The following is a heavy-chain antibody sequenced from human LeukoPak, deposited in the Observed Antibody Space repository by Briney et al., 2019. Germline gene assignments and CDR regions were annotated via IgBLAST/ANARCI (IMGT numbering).Heavy chain of an antibody. CDR3: ARVQANDAFDI. CDR2: IYYSGST. Sequence: SETLSLTCTVSGGSISSYYWSWIRQPPGKGLEWIGYIYYSGSTNCNPSLKSRVTISVDTSKNQFSLKLSSVTAADTAVYYCARVQANDAFDIWGQGTMVTVSS. D-gene: IGHD4/OR15-4a*01. J-gene: IGHJ3*02. V-gene: IGHV4-59*01. CDR1: GGSISSYY.